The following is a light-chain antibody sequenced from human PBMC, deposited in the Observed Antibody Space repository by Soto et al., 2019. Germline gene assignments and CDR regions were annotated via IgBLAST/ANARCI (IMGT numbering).Light chain of an antibody. CDR2: GAS. J-gene: IGKJ5*01. CDR3: QQYGSSSIT. V-gene: IGKV3-20*01. CDR1: QSVSSSY. Sequence: EIVLTQFPGTLSLSPGERATLSCRASQSVSSSYLAWYQQKPGQAPRLLIYGASSRATGIPDRCSGSGSGTDFTLTISRLEPEDFAVYYCQQYGSSSITFGQGTRLEIK.